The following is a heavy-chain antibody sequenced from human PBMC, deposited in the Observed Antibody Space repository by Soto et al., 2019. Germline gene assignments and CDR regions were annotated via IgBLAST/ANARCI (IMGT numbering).Heavy chain of an antibody. CDR1: TGSMRTYY. CDR3: ARDDTTGLFDF. D-gene: IGHD4-17*01. CDR2: ISHTGRT. V-gene: IGHV4-59*01. Sequence: SETLSLTCSVSTGSMRTYYWTWIRQSPGKGLEWIGQISHTGRTKYNPSLESRVTISVDTSRKQFYLKLTSVTAADTALYYCARDDTTGLFDFWGQGTLVTVSS. J-gene: IGHJ4*02.